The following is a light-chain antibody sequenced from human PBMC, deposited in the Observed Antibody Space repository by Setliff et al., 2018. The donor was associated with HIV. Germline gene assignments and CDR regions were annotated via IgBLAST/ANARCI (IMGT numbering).Light chain of an antibody. CDR2: FDS. CDR3: QVWDTSSDQGV. J-gene: IGLJ1*01. CDR1: NIGSKR. Sequence: SYEPTQPPSVSVAPGKTARITCGGNNIGSKRVHWYQQKPGQAPVLVIYFDSDRPSGIPERFSGSNSGNTSTLTISRVEAGDEADYYCQVWDTSSDQGVFGTGTKFTVL. V-gene: IGLV3-21*04.